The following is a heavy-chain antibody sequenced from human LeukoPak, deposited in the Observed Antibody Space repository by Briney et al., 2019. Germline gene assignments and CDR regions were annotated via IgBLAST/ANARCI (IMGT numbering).Heavy chain of an antibody. CDR1: GGSFSGYY. Sequence: PSETLSLTCAVYGGSFSGYYWSWIRQPPGKGLEWIGEINHSGSTNYNPSLKSRVTISVDTSKNQFSLKLSSVTAADTAVYYCARGGFVLWFGEQRDNWFDPWGQGTLVTVSS. J-gene: IGHJ5*02. D-gene: IGHD3-10*01. CDR2: INHSGST. V-gene: IGHV4-34*01. CDR3: ARGGFVLWFGEQRDNWFDP.